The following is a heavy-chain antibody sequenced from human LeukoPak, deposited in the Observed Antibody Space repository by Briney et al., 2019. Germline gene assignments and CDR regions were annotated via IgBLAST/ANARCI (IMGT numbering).Heavy chain of an antibody. CDR3: ARGVFYYGSGSYEDY. Sequence: PSETLPLTCAVYGGSFSGYYWSWVRQPPGKGLEWIGDINHSGSTNYNPSLKSRVTISVDTSKNQFSLKLSSVTAADTAVYYCARGVFYYGSGSYEDYWGQGTLVTVSS. V-gene: IGHV4-34*01. CDR1: GGSFSGYY. J-gene: IGHJ4*02. CDR2: INHSGST. D-gene: IGHD3-10*01.